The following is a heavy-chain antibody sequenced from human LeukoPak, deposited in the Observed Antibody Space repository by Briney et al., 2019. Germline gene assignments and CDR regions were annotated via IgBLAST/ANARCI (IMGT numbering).Heavy chain of an antibody. CDR3: ARAPGRRGHSYGLTRMGYFDY. D-gene: IGHD5-18*01. J-gene: IGHJ4*02. CDR1: GGSISSSSYY. Sequence: SETLSLTCTVSGGSISSSSYYWGWIRQPPGKGLEWIGSIYYSGSTYYNPSLKSRVTISVDTAKNQFSLKLSSVTAADTAVYYCARAPGRRGHSYGLTRMGYFDYWGQGTLVTVSS. CDR2: IYYSGST. V-gene: IGHV4-39*07.